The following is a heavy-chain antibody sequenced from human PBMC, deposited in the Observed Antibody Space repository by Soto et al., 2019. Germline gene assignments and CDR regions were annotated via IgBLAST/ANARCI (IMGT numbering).Heavy chain of an antibody. Sequence: EVQLVESGGGLVQPGGSLRLSCAASGFTFSSYSMNWVRQAPGKGLEWVSYISGSSSMIYYADSVKGRFTISRDNAKNSLYLQMNSLRAEDMAVYYCARDLNPRQEMLYALLGYWGQGTLVTVSS. CDR1: GFTFSSYS. J-gene: IGHJ4*02. CDR2: ISGSSSMI. V-gene: IGHV3-48*01. D-gene: IGHD2-8*01. CDR3: ARDLNPRQEMLYALLGY.